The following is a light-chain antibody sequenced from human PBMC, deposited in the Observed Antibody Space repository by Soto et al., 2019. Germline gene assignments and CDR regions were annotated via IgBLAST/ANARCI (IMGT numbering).Light chain of an antibody. CDR3: QTWDTGIWV. J-gene: IGLJ3*02. V-gene: IGLV4-69*01. Sequence: QLVLTQSPSASASLGASVKLTCTLSSGHSSYAIAWHQYQPEKGPRFLMKVNSDGSHINGPGIPDRFSGSNSGAERYLTISSLQSEDEGDYYCQTWDTGIWVFGGGTKLTVL. CDR1: SGHSSYA. CDR2: VNSDGSH.